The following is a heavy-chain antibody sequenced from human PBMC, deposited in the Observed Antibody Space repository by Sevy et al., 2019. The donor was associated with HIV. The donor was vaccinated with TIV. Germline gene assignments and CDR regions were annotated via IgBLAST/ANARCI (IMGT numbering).Heavy chain of an antibody. CDR2: ISHDGINE. CDR3: ANAYSGSYSHSYLYALDV. J-gene: IGHJ6*02. V-gene: IGHV3-30*18. CDR1: GFSFSYYG. Sequence: GGSLRLSCIGSGFSFSYYGIHWVRQAPGKGLDWVALISHDGINEYYADSVKGRFTISRDNSKYMVYLEMNSLRNEDTAIYFCANAYSGSYSHSYLYALDVWGPGTTVTVSS. D-gene: IGHD1-26*01.